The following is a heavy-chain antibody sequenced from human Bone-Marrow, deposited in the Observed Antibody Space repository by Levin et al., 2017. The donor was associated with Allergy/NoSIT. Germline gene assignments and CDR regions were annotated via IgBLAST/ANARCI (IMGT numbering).Heavy chain of an antibody. D-gene: IGHD3-3*01. CDR3: ARGITVFGVVLAVNDAFDI. CDR1: GGSISSGVYF. CDR2: VSHSGIT. J-gene: IGHJ3*02. V-gene: IGHV4-31*03. Sequence: SSETLSLTCTVSGGSISSGVYFWSCIRQLPGKGLEWIGYVSHSGITFYNQSLKSRVTISGDTSKSLFSLNLSSVTAADTAVYYCARGITVFGVVLAVNDAFDIWGQGTMVTVSS.